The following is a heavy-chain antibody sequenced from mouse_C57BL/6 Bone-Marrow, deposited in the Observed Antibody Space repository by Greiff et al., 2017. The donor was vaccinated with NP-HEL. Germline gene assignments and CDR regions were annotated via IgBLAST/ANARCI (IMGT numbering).Heavy chain of an antibody. Sequence: VQLQQSGPVLVKPGASVKMSCKASGYTFTDYYMNWVKQSHGKSLEWIGVINPYNGGTSYNQKFKGKATLTVDKSSSTAYMELNSLTSEDSAVYYCARWHHITTVVAPYYYAMDYWGQGTSVTVSS. CDR1: GYTFTDYY. D-gene: IGHD1-1*01. V-gene: IGHV1-19*01. CDR3: ARWHHITTVVAPYYYAMDY. CDR2: INPYNGGT. J-gene: IGHJ4*01.